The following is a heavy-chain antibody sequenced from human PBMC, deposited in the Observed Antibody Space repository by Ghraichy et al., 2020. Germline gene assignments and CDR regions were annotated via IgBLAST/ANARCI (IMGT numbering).Heavy chain of an antibody. CDR2: IYYSGST. CDR1: GGSISSYY. Sequence: SETLYLTCTVSGGSISSYYWSWIRQPPGKGLEWIGYIYYSGSTNYNPSLKSRVTISVDTSKNQFSLKLSPVTAADTAVYYCAKGGSSSYDNPYWYFDLWGRGTLVTVSS. CDR3: AKGGSSSYDNPYWYFDL. J-gene: IGHJ2*01. D-gene: IGHD6-13*01. V-gene: IGHV4-59*01.